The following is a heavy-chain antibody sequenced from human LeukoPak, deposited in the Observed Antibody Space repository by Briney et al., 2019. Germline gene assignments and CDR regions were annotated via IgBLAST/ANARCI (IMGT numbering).Heavy chain of an antibody. CDR2: INPDSGST. J-gene: IGHJ4*02. V-gene: IGHV1-2*02. Sequence: ASVKVSCKASGYTFTGYDMHWVRQAPGQGLEWMGWINPDSGSTNYAQTFQGRVTMTRDTSISTAYMELSRLRSEDTAVYYCARGQLWFDNSGQKTLVSVSS. CDR1: GYTFTGYD. CDR3: ARGQLWFDN. D-gene: IGHD5-18*01.